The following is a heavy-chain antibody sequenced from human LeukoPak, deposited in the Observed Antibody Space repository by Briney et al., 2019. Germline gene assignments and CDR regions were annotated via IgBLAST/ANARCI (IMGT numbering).Heavy chain of an antibody. J-gene: IGHJ4*02. CDR3: ARDRLERWGYGSGSYRNYYFDY. CDR1: GYTFTGNY. D-gene: IGHD3-10*01. V-gene: IGHV1-2*02. CDR2: IFPNSGGT. Sequence: ASVKVSCKASGYTFTGNYMHWVRQAPGQGLEWMGWIFPNSGGTEYALKFQGRVTMSRDTSISTAYMELSSLRSDDTAVYYCARDRLERWGYGSGSYRNYYFDYWGQGTPVTVSS.